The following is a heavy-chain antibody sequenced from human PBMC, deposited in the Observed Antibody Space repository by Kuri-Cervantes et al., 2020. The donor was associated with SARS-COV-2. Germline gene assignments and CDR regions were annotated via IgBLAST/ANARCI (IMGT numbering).Heavy chain of an antibody. Sequence: LTCAASGFTFSSYSMNWVRQAPGKGLEWVSSISSSSSYIYYADSVKGRFTISRDNAKNSLYLQMNSLRAEDTAVYYCARGGCSSTSCLPFDYWGQGTLVTVSS. CDR1: GFTFSSYS. CDR2: ISSSSSYI. V-gene: IGHV3-21*01. J-gene: IGHJ4*02. CDR3: ARGGCSSTSCLPFDY. D-gene: IGHD2-2*01.